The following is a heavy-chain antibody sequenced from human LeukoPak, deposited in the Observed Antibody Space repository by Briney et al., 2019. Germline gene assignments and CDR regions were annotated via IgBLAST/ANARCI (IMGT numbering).Heavy chain of an antibody. CDR1: GGTFSSYA. CDR3: ARDPNWDAFDI. D-gene: IGHD1-1*01. Sequence: GASVKVSCKASGGTFSSYAISWVRQAPGQGLEWMGGIIPVFGTANYAQKFQGRVTITADKSTSTAYTELSSLRSEDTAVYYCARDPNWDAFDIWGPGTMVTVSS. J-gene: IGHJ3*02. V-gene: IGHV1-69*06. CDR2: IIPVFGTA.